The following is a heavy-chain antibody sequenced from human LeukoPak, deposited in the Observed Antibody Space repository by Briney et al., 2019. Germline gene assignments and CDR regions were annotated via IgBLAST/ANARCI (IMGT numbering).Heavy chain of an antibody. CDR1: GGSISSYY. D-gene: IGHD3-10*01. V-gene: IGHV4-59*01. CDR3: ARDYYGSGSPPGYYYYYYGMDV. J-gene: IGHJ6*02. Sequence: SSETLSLTCTVSGGSISSYYWSWIRQPPGKGLEWIGYIYYSGSTNYNPSLKSRATISVDTSKNQFSLKLSSVTAADTAVYYCARDYYGSGSPPGYYYYYYGMDVWGQGTTVTVSS. CDR2: IYYSGST.